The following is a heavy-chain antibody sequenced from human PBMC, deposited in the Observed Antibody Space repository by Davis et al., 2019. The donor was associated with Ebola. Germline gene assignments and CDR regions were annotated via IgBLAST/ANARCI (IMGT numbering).Heavy chain of an antibody. CDR1: GFTFSDYW. CDR3: ARDPSYIWTTVTTTSYFDY. D-gene: IGHD4-17*01. J-gene: IGHJ4*02. V-gene: IGHV3-11*04. CDR2: ISSSGSTI. Sequence: GESLKISCAASGFTFSDYWMHWVRQAPGKGLEWVSYISSSGSTIYYADSVKGRFTISRDNAKNSLYLQMNSLRAEDTAVYYCARDPSYIWTTVTTTSYFDYWGQGTLVTVSS.